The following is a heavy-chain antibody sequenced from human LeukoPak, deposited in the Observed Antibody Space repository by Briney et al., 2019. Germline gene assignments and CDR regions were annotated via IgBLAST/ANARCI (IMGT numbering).Heavy chain of an antibody. Sequence: GGSLRLSCAASGFTFSSFAMSWVRQTPGKGLEWVSGLSGSGNNTYYADSVKGRFTISRDNSKNTLYLQMNSLRAEDTAVYYCARDREWEPIDYYYGMDVWGQGTTVTVSS. CDR3: ARDREWEPIDYYYGMDV. V-gene: IGHV3-23*01. CDR1: GFTFSSFA. J-gene: IGHJ6*02. D-gene: IGHD1-26*01. CDR2: LSGSGNNT.